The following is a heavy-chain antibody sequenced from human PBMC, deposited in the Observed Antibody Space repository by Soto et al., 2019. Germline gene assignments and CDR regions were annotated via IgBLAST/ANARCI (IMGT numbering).Heavy chain of an antibody. CDR1: GYTFTSYY. CDR2: INPSGGST. CDR3: ATHPHCGGDCYSPYYYYGMDV. D-gene: IGHD2-21*02. Sequence: ASVKVSCKASGYTFTSYYMHWVRQAPGQGLEWMGIINPSGGSTSYAQKFQGRVTMTRDTSTSTVYMELSSLRSEDTAVYYCATHPHCGGDCYSPYYYYGMDVWGQGTTVTVS. J-gene: IGHJ6*02. V-gene: IGHV1-46*01.